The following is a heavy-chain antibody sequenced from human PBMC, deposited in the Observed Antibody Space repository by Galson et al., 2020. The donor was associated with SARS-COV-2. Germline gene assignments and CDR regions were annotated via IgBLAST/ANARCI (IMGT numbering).Heavy chain of an antibody. V-gene: IGHV3-48*03. CDR3: ARGGSSGWYALHYFDY. J-gene: IGHJ4*02. Sequence: GESLKISCAASGFTFSSYEMNWVRQAPGKGLEWVSYISSSGSTIYYADSVKGRFTISRDNAKNSLYLQMNSLRAEDTAVYYCARGGSSGWYALHYFDYWGQGTLVTVAS. CDR2: ISSSGSTI. CDR1: GFTFSSYE. D-gene: IGHD6-19*01.